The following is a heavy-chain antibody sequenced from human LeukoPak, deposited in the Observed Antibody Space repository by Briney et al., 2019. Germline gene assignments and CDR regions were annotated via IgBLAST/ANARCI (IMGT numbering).Heavy chain of an antibody. CDR3: ARVLPGYDFWSGYYSGSNWFDP. V-gene: IGHV1-46*01. CDR2: INPSGGST. D-gene: IGHD3-3*01. CDR1: GYTFTSYY. Sequence: ASVKVSCKASGYTFTSYYMHWVRQAPGQGLEWMGIINPSGGSTSYAQKFQGRVTMTRDMSTSTVYMELSSLRSEDTAVYYCARVLPGYDFWSGYYSGSNWFDPWGQGTLVTVSS. J-gene: IGHJ5*02.